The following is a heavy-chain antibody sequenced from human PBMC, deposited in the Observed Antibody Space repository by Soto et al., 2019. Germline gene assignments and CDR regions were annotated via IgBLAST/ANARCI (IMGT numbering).Heavy chain of an antibody. Sequence: PGGSLRLSCAASGFTFSSYSMNWVRQAPGKGLEWVSYISSSSSTIYYADSVKGRFTISRDNSKNTLYLQMNSLRAEDTAVYYCAKDRSGWYXFDYWGQGTLVTVSS. V-gene: IGHV3-48*01. D-gene: IGHD6-19*01. CDR3: AKDRSGWYXFDY. CDR1: GFTFSSYS. CDR2: ISSSSSTI. J-gene: IGHJ4*02.